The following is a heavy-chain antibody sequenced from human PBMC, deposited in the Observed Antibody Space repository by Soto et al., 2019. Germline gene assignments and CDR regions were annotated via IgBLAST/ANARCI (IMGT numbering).Heavy chain of an antibody. V-gene: IGHV4-39*01. J-gene: IGHJ5*02. CDR2: IYYSGST. D-gene: IGHD6-13*01. Sequence: QLQLQESGPGLVKPSETLSLTCTVSGGSISSSSYYWGWIRQPPGKGLEWIGSIYYSGSTYYNPSLKRGVTIPVDTSKNQFSLKLSSVTAADTAVYYCARHQSHSSSYVDPWGQGTLVTVSS. CDR1: GGSISSSSYY. CDR3: ARHQSHSSSYVDP.